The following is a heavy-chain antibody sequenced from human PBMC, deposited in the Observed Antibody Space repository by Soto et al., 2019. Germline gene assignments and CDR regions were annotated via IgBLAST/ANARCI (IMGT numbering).Heavy chain of an antibody. CDR1: GGSISSYY. Sequence: SETLSLTCTVSGGSISSYYWSWIRQPPGKGLEWIGYIYYSGSTNYNPSLKSRVTISVDTSKNQFSLKLSSVTAADTAVYYCARATTMVRGVGCYYYYGMDVWGQGTTVTVSS. CDR3: ARATTMVRGVGCYYYYGMDV. V-gene: IGHV4-59*01. CDR2: IYYSGST. D-gene: IGHD3-10*01. J-gene: IGHJ6*02.